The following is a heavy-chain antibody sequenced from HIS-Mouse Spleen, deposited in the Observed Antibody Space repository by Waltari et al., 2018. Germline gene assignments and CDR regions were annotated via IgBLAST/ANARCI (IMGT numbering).Heavy chain of an antibody. CDR2: ISSSSSYI. CDR3: ASIFYSSSRNFDY. CDR1: GFTFSSYS. Sequence: EVQLVESGGGLVKPGGSLRLSCAASGFTFSSYSMNWVRRAPGKGLEWVSSISSSSSYIYYADSVKGRFTISRDNAKNSLYLQMNSLRAEDTAVYYCASIFYSSSRNFDYWGQGTLVTVSS. V-gene: IGHV3-21*01. J-gene: IGHJ4*02. D-gene: IGHD6-6*01.